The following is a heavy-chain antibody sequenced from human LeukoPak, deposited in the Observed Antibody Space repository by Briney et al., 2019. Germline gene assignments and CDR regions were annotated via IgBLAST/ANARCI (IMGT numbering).Heavy chain of an antibody. D-gene: IGHD6-13*01. CDR1: GFTVSSNY. J-gene: IGHJ6*03. CDR2: IYSGGST. CDR3: ARGGAAPTPYYYYYMDV. Sequence: GGSLRLSCAASGFTVSSNYMSWVRQAPGKGLEWVSVIYSGGSTYYAYSVKGRFTISRDNSKNTLYLQMNSLRAEDTAVYYCARGGAAPTPYYYYYMDVWGKGTTVTVSS. V-gene: IGHV3-53*01.